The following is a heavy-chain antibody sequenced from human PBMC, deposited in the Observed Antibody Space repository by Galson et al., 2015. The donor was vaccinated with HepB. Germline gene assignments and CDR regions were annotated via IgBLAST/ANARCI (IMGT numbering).Heavy chain of an antibody. Sequence: SLRLSCATSGFSFSDYYMAWIRQAPGKGLEWVSYISSSGGYTNYAASVKGRFPISRDNTENSLFLQLNSLSAEDTAVYYCARGVWTTYFDYWGQGTLVTVSS. V-gene: IGHV3-11*05. D-gene: IGHD2/OR15-2a*01. J-gene: IGHJ4*02. CDR3: ARGVWTTYFDY. CDR2: ISSSGGYT. CDR1: GFSFSDYY.